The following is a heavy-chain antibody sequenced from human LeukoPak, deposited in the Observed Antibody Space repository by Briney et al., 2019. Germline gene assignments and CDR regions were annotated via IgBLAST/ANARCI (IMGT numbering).Heavy chain of an antibody. Sequence: KESGPPLLEPPQTLTLTCTFSGSSLGTDEVGVGWIRQPPGRALEWLSHHYWNDNKFYSPSLQSRLTITKDTSKNQVALTMTNVDPVDTATYYCAYQVYSSGWHPFAYWGQGILVTVAS. CDR2: HYWNDNK. CDR1: GSSLGTDEVG. J-gene: IGHJ4*02. D-gene: IGHD6-25*01. CDR3: AYQVYSSGWHPFAY. V-gene: IGHV2-5*01.